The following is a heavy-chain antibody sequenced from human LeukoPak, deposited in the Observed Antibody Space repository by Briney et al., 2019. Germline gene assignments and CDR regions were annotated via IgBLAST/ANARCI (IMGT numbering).Heavy chain of an antibody. V-gene: IGHV4-59*01. D-gene: IGHD2-15*01. Sequence: SETLSLTCTVCGGSISSYYWSWIRQPPGKGLEWIGYIYYSGNTNYNPSLKSRVTISVDTSKNQFSLKLSSVTAADTAVYYCARSDIVTLRNPATLDYWGQGTLVTVSS. J-gene: IGHJ4*02. CDR1: GGSISSYY. CDR2: IYYSGNT. CDR3: ARSDIVTLRNPATLDY.